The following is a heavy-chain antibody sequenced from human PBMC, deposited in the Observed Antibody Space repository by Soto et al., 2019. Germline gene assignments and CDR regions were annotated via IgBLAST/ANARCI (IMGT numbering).Heavy chain of an antibody. V-gene: IGHV3-74*01. CDR3: GRGDGDPYGGNGYLGRH. J-gene: IGHJ4*02. CDR1: GFPFSSYW. D-gene: IGHD3-10*01. CDR2: IKSDGSGT. Sequence: EVQLVESGGGLVQPGESLTLSCAASGFPFSSYWMHWVRQAPGKGLVWVSRIKSDGSGTYYADSVQDRFTISRDNARNTPYPRMNSLGGAEKAGYLRGRGDGDPYGGNGYLGRHWGQGTLVTLPS.